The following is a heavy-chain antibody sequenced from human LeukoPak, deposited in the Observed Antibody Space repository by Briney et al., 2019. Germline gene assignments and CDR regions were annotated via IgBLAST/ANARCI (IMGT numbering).Heavy chain of an antibody. CDR2: INPNSGGT. V-gene: IGHV1-2*06. CDR1: GYTFTGYY. D-gene: IGHD3-22*01. J-gene: IGHJ4*02. CDR3: ARDSAPYYYDSGGALDY. Sequence: ASVKVSCKASGYTFTGYYMHWVRQAPGQGLEWMGRINPNSGGTNYAQKFQGRVTMTRDTSISTAYMELSRLRSDDTAVYYCARDSAPYYYDSGGALDYWGQGTLVTVSS.